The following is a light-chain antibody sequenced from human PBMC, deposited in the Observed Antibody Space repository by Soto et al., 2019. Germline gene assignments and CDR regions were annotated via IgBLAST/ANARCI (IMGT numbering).Light chain of an antibody. J-gene: IGLJ3*02. CDR3: SSYTSTGTLV. Sequence: QSVLTQPASVSGSPGQSITISCTGTSSDVGGYNYLSWYQQHPGKVPKVIIYEVSGRPSGVSDRFSGSKSGNTASLTISGLQAEDEADYYCSSYTSTGTLVFGGGTQLTVL. CDR2: EVS. CDR1: SSDVGGYNY. V-gene: IGLV2-14*01.